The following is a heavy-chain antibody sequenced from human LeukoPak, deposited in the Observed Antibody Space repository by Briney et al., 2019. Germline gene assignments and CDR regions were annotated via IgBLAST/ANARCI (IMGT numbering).Heavy chain of an antibody. CDR1: GGSVSSYY. V-gene: IGHV4-59*02. J-gene: IGHJ4*02. Sequence: SETLSLTCSVSGGSVSSYYWSWIRQPPGKGLEWIGYIYDSGSTNYNPSLQSRVTISVDTSKNQFSLNLSSVTGADTAVYYCARSGDSPFDYWGQGTLVTVSS. D-gene: IGHD1-26*01. CDR3: ARSGDSPFDY. CDR2: IYDSGST.